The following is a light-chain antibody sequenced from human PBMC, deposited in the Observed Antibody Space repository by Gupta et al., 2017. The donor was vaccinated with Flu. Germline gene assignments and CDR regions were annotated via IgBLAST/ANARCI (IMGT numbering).Light chain of an antibody. CDR3: QQYNNWPFT. V-gene: IGKV3D-15*01. Sequence: GERATLSCWASHSVGTNLAWDQQKAGQAPRLLIYGASTRATGIPGRLSGSGSGTEFTRIINSLEFEDSAVYYCQQYNNWPFTFGQGTRLE. J-gene: IGKJ5*01. CDR2: GAS. CDR1: HSVGTN.